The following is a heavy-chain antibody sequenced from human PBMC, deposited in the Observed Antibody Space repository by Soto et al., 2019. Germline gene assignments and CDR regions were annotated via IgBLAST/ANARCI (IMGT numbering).Heavy chain of an antibody. V-gene: IGHV3-48*02. Sequence: EVQLVESGGGLVQPGGSLRLSCAASGFTFSRYSMNWVRQAPGKGLEWVSYINNGSSKIYYADSVRGRFTISRDNAKNSLYLQMNSPRDEDTAVYYCARPSGSYGEAYWGQGTLVTVSS. CDR3: ARPSGSYGEAY. D-gene: IGHD1-26*01. J-gene: IGHJ4*02. CDR1: GFTFSRYS. CDR2: INNGSSKI.